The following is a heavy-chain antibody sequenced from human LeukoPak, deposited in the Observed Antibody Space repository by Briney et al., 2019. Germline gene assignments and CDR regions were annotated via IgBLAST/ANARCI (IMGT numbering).Heavy chain of an antibody. J-gene: IGHJ4*02. V-gene: IGHV3-23*01. CDR2: ISGSGGST. CDR1: GFTFSSYA. Sequence: PGGSLRLSCAASGFTFSSYAMSWVRQAPGKGLEWVSAISGSGGSTYYADSVKGRFTISRDNSKNTLYLQMNSLRAEDTAVYYCAKSRLGYCSSTSCNTALDYWGQGTLVTVSS. CDR3: AKSRLGYCSSTSCNTALDY. D-gene: IGHD2-2*02.